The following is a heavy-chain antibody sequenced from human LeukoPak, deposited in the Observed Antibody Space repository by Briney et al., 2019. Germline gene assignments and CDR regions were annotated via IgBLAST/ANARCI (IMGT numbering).Heavy chain of an antibody. D-gene: IGHD6-13*01. J-gene: IGHJ4*02. CDR2: INPNSGGT. CDR3: ARDIAAAGTTLGDCYDY. V-gene: IGHV1-2*02. Sequence: GASVKVSCKASGYTFTSYGISWVRQAPGQGLEWMGWINPNSGGTNYAQKFQGRVTMTRDTSISTAYMELSRLRSDDTAVYYCARDIAAAGTTLGDCYDYWGQGTLVTVSS. CDR1: GYTFTSYG.